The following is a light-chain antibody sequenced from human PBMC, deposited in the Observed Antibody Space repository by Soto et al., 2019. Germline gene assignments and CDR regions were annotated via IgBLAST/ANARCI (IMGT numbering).Light chain of an antibody. CDR3: QQGYSTPIT. CDR1: QSISSY. J-gene: IGKJ5*01. V-gene: IGKV1-39*01. CDR2: AAS. Sequence: DIQMTQSPSSLSASVGDRVTITCRAGQSISSYLNWYQQKPGKAPKLLIYAASSLQSGVPSRFSGSGSGTDFALTISSLQPEDFATYYCQQGYSTPITFGQGTRLEIK.